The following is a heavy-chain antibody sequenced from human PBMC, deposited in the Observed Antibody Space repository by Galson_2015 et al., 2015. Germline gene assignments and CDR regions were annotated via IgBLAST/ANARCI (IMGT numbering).Heavy chain of an antibody. V-gene: IGHV3-21*01. CDR1: GLTFSSYS. Sequence: SLRLSCAASGLTFSSYSMNWVRQAPGKGLEWVSSISSSSSYIYYADSVKGRFTISRDNAKNSLYLQMNSLRAEDTAVYYCARDTYYYDSSGSGAFDIWGQGTMVTVSS. J-gene: IGHJ3*02. CDR2: ISSSSSYI. CDR3: ARDTYYYDSSGSGAFDI. D-gene: IGHD3-22*01.